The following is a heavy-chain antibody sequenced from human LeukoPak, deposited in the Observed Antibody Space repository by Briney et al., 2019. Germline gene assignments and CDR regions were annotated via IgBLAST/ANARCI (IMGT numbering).Heavy chain of an antibody. Sequence: ASVKVSCKTSGYTFTSYGINWVRQAPGQGLEWMGRISAHNGNANYAQKFQGRVTMTTDTLATTAYMELRSLRSDDTAVYYCARTWYNWNDVSFDYWGQGTLVTVSS. CDR2: ISAHNGNA. D-gene: IGHD1-1*01. J-gene: IGHJ4*02. CDR1: GYTFTSYG. CDR3: ARTWYNWNDVSFDY. V-gene: IGHV1-18*01.